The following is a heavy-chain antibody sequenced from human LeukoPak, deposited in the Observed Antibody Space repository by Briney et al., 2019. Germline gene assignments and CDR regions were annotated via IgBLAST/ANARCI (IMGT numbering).Heavy chain of an antibody. V-gene: IGHV1-69*05. CDR1: GGTFSSYA. Sequence: SVKVSCKASGGTFSSYAISWVRQAPGQGLEWMGGIIPIFGTANCAQKFQGRVTIPTDESTSTAYMELSSLRSEDTAVYYCARDNYAGANWFDPWGQGTLVTVSS. D-gene: IGHD1-7*01. CDR2: IIPIFGTA. CDR3: ARDNYAGANWFDP. J-gene: IGHJ5*02.